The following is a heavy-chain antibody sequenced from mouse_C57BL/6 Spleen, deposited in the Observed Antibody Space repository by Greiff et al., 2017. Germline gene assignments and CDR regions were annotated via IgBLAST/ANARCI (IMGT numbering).Heavy chain of an antibody. D-gene: IGHD1-1*01. V-gene: IGHV1-55*01. CDR1: GYTFTSYW. CDR3: SRCYYGSSSYAMDY. Sequence: QVQLQQPGAELVKPGASVKMSCKASGYTFTSYWITWVKQRPGQGLEWIGDIYPGSGSTNYNEKFKSKSTLTVDTSSSTAYMHLSSLTSEDSAVSYCSRCYYGSSSYAMDYWGQGTSVTVSS. J-gene: IGHJ4*01. CDR2: IYPGSGST.